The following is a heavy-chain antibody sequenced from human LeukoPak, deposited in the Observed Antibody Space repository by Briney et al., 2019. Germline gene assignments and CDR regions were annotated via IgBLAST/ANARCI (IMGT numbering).Heavy chain of an antibody. V-gene: IGHV3-30*02. CDR3: AKEYTPSSPLGELDS. CDR1: GLRFSSYW. Sequence: GGSLRLSCAASGLRFSSYWMSWVRQAPGKGLEWVAVIRHDEANSFYADSVQGRFTISRDTSKKLLYLQMNSLRVEDTAVYYCAKEYTPSSPLGELDSWGQGTLVTVSS. D-gene: IGHD6-6*01. J-gene: IGHJ4*02. CDR2: IRHDEANS.